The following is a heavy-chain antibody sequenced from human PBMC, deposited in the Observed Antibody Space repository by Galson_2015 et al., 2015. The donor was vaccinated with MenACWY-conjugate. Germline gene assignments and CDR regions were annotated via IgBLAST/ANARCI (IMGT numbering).Heavy chain of an antibody. CDR1: GFTFSSYS. D-gene: IGHD1-14*01. CDR2: ISSSSSTI. V-gene: IGHV3-48*04. J-gene: IGHJ4*02. CDR3: ARGPGRNRVDY. Sequence: SLRLSCAASGFTFSSYSMNWVRQAPGKGLEWVSYISSSSSTIYYADSVKGRFTISRDNAKNSLYLQMNSLRAEDTAVYYCARGPGRNRVDYWGQGTLVTVSS.